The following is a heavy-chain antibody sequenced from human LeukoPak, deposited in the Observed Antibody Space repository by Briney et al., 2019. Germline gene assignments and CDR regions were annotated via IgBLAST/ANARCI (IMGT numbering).Heavy chain of an antibody. V-gene: IGHV4-4*07. CDR2: IYTSGST. D-gene: IGHD2-15*01. J-gene: IGHJ5*02. Sequence: PSETLSLTCTVSGGSISSYYWSWIRQPAGKGLEWIGRIYTSGSTNYNPSLKSRVTISVDTSKNQFSLKLSSVTAADTAVYYCARTSMVAATNWFDPWGQGTLVTVSS. CDR3: ARTSMVAATNWFDP. CDR1: GGSISSYY.